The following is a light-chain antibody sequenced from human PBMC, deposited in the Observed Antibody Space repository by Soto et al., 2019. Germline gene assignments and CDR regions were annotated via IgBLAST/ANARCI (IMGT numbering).Light chain of an antibody. J-gene: IGKJ5*01. CDR1: QGLVHSDGNTY. V-gene: IGKV2-30*02. CDR3: KQGSHWPIT. Sequence: EAVLTQSPLSLPATLGQPASISCWSSQGLVHSDGNTYLNWFHQRPGQSPRRLIYKVSNRDSGVPDRFSGSGSGTDFTLKISRVEAEDVGVYYCKQGSHWPITFGQGTRLEIK. CDR2: KVS.